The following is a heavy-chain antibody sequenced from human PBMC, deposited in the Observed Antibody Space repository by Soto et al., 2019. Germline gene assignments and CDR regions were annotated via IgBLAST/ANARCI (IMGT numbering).Heavy chain of an antibody. Sequence: SETLSLTCTVSGGSISSYYWSWIRQPPGKGLEWIGYIYYSGSTNYNPSLKSRVTISVDTSKNQFSLKLSSVTAADTAVYYCARASDSSGWYGIEPWGQGTLVTVSS. CDR1: GGSISSYY. CDR2: IYYSGST. D-gene: IGHD6-19*01. J-gene: IGHJ5*02. CDR3: ARASDSSGWYGIEP. V-gene: IGHV4-59*01.